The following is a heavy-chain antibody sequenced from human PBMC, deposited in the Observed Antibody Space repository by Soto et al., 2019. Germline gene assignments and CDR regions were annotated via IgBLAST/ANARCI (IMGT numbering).Heavy chain of an antibody. V-gene: IGHV3-9*01. Sequence: GGSLRLSCAASGFTFDDYAMHWVRQAPGKGLEWVSGISWNGGSMPYADSVKGRFTISRDNAKNSLYLQMNSLRPEDTALYYCAKAGLTDYFDFWGQGTLVTVSS. CDR2: ISWNGGSM. CDR1: GFTFDDYA. J-gene: IGHJ4*02. CDR3: AKAGLTDYFDF. D-gene: IGHD1-20*01.